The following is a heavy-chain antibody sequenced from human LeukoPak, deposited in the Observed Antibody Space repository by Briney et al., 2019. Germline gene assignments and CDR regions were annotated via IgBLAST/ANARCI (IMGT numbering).Heavy chain of an antibody. Sequence: GGSLRLSCAASGFTFSDAWMSWVRQAPGKGLEWVSVIYSGGSTYYADSVKGRFTISRDNSKNTLYLQMNSLRAEDTAVYYCARARGYSYGLDYWGQGTLVTVSS. V-gene: IGHV3-53*01. J-gene: IGHJ4*02. D-gene: IGHD5-18*01. CDR1: GFTFSDAW. CDR3: ARARGYSYGLDY. CDR2: IYSGGST.